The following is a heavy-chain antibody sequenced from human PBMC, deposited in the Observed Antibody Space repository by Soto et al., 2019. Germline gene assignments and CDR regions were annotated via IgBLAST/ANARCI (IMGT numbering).Heavy chain of an antibody. CDR2: ISGSGGST. CDR1: GFTFSSYA. CDR3: AKGRGYCSSTSCYVGSDY. D-gene: IGHD2-2*01. Sequence: EVQLLESGGGLVQPGGSLRLSCAASGFTFSSYAMSCVRQAPGKGLEWVSAISGSGGSTYYADSVKGRFTISRDYSKNTLYLQMKLLRAEDTAVYYCAKGRGYCSSTSCYVGSDYWGQGTLVTVSS. J-gene: IGHJ4*02. V-gene: IGHV3-23*01.